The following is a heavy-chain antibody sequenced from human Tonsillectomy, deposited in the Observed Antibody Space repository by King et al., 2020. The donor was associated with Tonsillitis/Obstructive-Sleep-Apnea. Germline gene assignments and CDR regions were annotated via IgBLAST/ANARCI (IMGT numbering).Heavy chain of an antibody. J-gene: IGHJ3*02. CDR2: NYPGDSDT. Sequence: DVQLVESGAEVKKPGESLKISCKGSGNSFTRYWIGRVRQMPGKGLEWMGSNYPGDSDTRYSPSFQGQVTISADKSTTTAYLQWSSLKASDTAMYYCALPVAVDVAFNIWGQGTMVTVSS. V-gene: IGHV5-51*01. CDR1: GNSFTRYW. CDR3: ALPVAVDVAFNI.